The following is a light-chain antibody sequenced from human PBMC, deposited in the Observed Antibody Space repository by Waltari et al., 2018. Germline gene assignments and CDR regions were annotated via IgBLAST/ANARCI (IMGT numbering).Light chain of an antibody. J-gene: IGKJ2*01. V-gene: IGKV1-39*01. CDR2: GAS. CDR1: PSICTF. Sequence: DIQMTQSPSSLSASVGARVTITCLASPSICTFLNGYQQKPGKAPKVLIYGASSLQSGVPSRFSGSGSGKDFTLTISSLHPEDFATYYCQQSYSAPRTFGQGTKLEIK. CDR3: QQSYSAPRT.